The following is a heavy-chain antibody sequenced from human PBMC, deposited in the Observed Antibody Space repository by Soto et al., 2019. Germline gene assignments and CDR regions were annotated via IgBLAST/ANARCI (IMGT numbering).Heavy chain of an antibody. CDR2: ISGDGAAT. V-gene: IGHV3-23*01. CDR1: GFTFSNYA. CDR3: AKVSSSGWDFDY. J-gene: IGHJ4*02. D-gene: IGHD6-19*01. Sequence: GGSLRLSSVASGFTFSNYAMSWVRQTPGRGLEWVSAISGDGAATYFANFLRGRFIISRDNSRNTLYLQMDTMRGEDTAIYYCAKVSSSGWDFDYWGQGTPVTVSS.